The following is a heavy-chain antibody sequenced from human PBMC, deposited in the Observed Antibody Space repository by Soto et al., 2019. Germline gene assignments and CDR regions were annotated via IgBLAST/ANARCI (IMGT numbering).Heavy chain of an antibody. CDR3: AIVQGDYPTPGYLGYFDY. CDR2: INPSGGST. J-gene: IGHJ4*02. CDR1: GDGFTSSS. D-gene: IGHD4-17*01. Sequence: SVEISWAACGDGFTSSSMHWARQATEQGLEWMGIINPSGGSTSYAQKFQGRVTMTRDTSTSTVYMELSSLRSEDTAVYYCAIVQGDYPTPGYLGYFDYWGQGTLVTVSS. V-gene: IGHV1-46*01.